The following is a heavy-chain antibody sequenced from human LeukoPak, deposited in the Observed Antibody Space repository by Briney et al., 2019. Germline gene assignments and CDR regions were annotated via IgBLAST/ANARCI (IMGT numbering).Heavy chain of an antibody. J-gene: IGHJ4*02. CDR2: ISSSGSTI. CDR1: GFTFSDYY. CDR3: AKDLRYYYDSSGYTLDY. Sequence: GGSLRLSCAASGFTFSDYYMSWIRQAPGKGLEWVSYISSSGSTIYYADSVKGRFTISRDNAKNSLYLQMNSLRAEDTAVYYCAKDLRYYYDSSGYTLDYWGQGTLVTVSS. D-gene: IGHD3-22*01. V-gene: IGHV3-11*04.